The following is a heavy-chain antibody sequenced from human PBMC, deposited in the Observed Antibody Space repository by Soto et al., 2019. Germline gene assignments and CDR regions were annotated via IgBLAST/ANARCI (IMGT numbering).Heavy chain of an antibody. J-gene: IGHJ3*02. CDR3: ATDARRLYCSGCSCFLPAFDI. D-gene: IGHD2-15*01. Sequence: QVQLVQSGAEVKKPGASVKVSCKVSGYTLTELSMHWVRQAPGKGLEWMGGFDPEDGETIYAQKFQGRVTMTEDTSTNTAYMELSSLRSEDTAVYYCATDARRLYCSGCSCFLPAFDIWGQGTMVTVSS. CDR1: GYTLTELS. CDR2: FDPEDGET. V-gene: IGHV1-24*01.